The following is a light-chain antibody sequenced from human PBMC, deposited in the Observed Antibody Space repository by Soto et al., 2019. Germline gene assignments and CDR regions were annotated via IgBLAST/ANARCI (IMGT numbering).Light chain of an antibody. V-gene: IGLV1-44*01. CDR3: AAWDDSLNGVV. CDR1: SSNIGSKT. CDR2: PNN. Sequence: QSVLTQPPSASGTPGQRVTISCSGSSSNIGSKTVNWYQYLPGTAPKLLTWPNNQRPSGVPDRFSGSKSGTSASLAISGLQSEDEADYYCAAWDDSLNGVVFGGGTKLTVL. J-gene: IGLJ2*01.